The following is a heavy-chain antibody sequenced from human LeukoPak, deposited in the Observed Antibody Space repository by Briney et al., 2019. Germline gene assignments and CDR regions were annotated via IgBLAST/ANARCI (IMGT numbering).Heavy chain of an antibody. CDR1: GGSISSHY. J-gene: IGHJ4*02. CDR3: ASGKRWPLQSS. Sequence: SETLSLTCTVSGGSISSHYWSWIRQPPGKGLEWIGYVHYSGGANYNPSLKSRVTISVDTSKNQFSLKLSSVTAADTAVYYCASGKRWPLQSSWGQGTLVTVSP. V-gene: IGHV4-59*11. D-gene: IGHD5-24*01. CDR2: VHYSGGA.